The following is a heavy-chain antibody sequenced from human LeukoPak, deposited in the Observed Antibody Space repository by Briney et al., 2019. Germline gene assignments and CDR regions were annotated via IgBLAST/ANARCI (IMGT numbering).Heavy chain of an antibody. J-gene: IGHJ4*02. CDR3: AKLSVRGVIALDY. CDR2: ISSSSSTI. Sequence: GGSLRLSCAASGFTFSSYSMNWVRQAPGKGLEWVSYISSSSSTIYYADSVKGRFTISRDNSKNTLYLQMNSLRAEDTAVYYCAKLSVRGVIALDYWGQGTLVTVSS. D-gene: IGHD3-10*01. V-gene: IGHV3-48*01. CDR1: GFTFSSYS.